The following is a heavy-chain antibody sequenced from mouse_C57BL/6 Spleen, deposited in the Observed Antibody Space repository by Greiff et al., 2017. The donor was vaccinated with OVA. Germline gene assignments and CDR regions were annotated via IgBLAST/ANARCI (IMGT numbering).Heavy chain of an antibody. CDR1: GYSITSGYD. CDR3: ARSYDPYYFDY. V-gene: IGHV3-1*01. CDR2: ISYSGST. D-gene: IGHD2-3*01. J-gene: IGHJ2*01. Sequence: EVQLQQSGPGMVKPSQSLSLTCTVTGYSITSGYDWHWIRHFPGNKLEWMGYISYSGSTNYNPSLKSRISITHDTSKNHFFLKLNSVTTEDTATYYCARSYDPYYFDYWGQGTTLTVSS.